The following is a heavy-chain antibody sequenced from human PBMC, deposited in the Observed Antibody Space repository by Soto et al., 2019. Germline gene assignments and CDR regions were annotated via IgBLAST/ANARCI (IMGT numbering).Heavy chain of an antibody. CDR3: AAHSYVSGNFY. J-gene: IGHJ4*02. CDR2: INAGNGNT. CDR1: GDTFSNYL. Sequence: QVQLVQSGAEVKKPGASVKVSCTASGDTFSNYLRHWVRHAPGQSIEWMGWINAGNGNTKYSQRFQGRVTRTRDTSASTAYMELSSLRSDDTAVYDCAAHSYVSGNFYWGQGTLVTVSS. V-gene: IGHV1-3*01. D-gene: IGHD3-10*01.